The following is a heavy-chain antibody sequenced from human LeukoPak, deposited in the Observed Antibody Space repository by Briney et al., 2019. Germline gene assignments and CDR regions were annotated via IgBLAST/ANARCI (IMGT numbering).Heavy chain of an antibody. CDR1: GLTFSNDW. V-gene: IGHV3-7*04. D-gene: IGHD2-15*01. CDR3: ARGWSVFDY. Sequence: PGGSLRLSCEASGLTFSNDWMTWVRQSPGKGLEWVANIKGDGSETYYLDSVKGRFTISRDNAKNSLYLQMSSVRAEDTALYYCARGWSVFDYWGQGTLVTVSS. CDR2: IKGDGSET. J-gene: IGHJ4*02.